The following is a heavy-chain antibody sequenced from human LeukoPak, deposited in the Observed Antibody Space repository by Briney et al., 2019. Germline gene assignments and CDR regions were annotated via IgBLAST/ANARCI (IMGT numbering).Heavy chain of an antibody. Sequence: SQTLFLTCIVSGDSISSGGYYWSWIRQHPGKGLEWIGYIYYSGSTHYNPSLKSRVTISVDTSKNQFSLNLNSVTAADTAVYYCARDPRYSSGYYYYTDYWGQGTLVTVSS. J-gene: IGHJ4*02. CDR2: IYYSGST. CDR3: ARDPRYSSGYYYYTDY. CDR1: GDSISSGGYY. D-gene: IGHD3-22*01. V-gene: IGHV4-31*03.